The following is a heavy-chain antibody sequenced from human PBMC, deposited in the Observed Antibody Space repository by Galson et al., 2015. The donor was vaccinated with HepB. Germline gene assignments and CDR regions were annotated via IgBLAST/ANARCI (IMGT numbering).Heavy chain of an antibody. J-gene: IGHJ4*02. V-gene: IGHV3-21*01. CDR1: GFTFSNYK. CDR3: ARDNDYYGSGNCFDY. Sequence: SLRLSCAASGFTFSNYKVHWVRQAPGKGLEWVSSISSSSSYIYYADSVKGRFTISRDNAKNSLYLQMTSLSAEDTAVYYCARDNDYYGSGNCFDYWGQGTLVTVSS. D-gene: IGHD3-10*01. CDR2: ISSSSSYI.